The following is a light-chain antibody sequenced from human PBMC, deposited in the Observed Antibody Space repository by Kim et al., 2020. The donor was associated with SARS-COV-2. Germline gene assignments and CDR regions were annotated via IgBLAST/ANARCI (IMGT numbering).Light chain of an antibody. CDR3: SSLTSRSTYV. V-gene: IGLV2-14*03. CDR2: DVN. Sequence: QSALTRPASVSGSPGQSITISCIGTSSDVGGSNHVSWYQQHPGKAPKVMVYDVNKWPSGVSNRFSGSKSGNTASLTISGLQAEDEADYYCSSLTSRSTYVFGTGTKVTVL. CDR1: SSDVGGSNH. J-gene: IGLJ1*01.